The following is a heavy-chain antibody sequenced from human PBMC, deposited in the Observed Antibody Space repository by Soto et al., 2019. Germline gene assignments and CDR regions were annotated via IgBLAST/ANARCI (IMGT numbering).Heavy chain of an antibody. D-gene: IGHD4-4*01. J-gene: IGHJ4*02. CDR2: IYYSGST. Sequence: SETLSLTCTVSGGSISSGGYYWSWIRQHPGKGLEWIGYIYYSGSTYYNPSLKSRVTISVDTSKNQFSLKLSSVTAADTAVYYCARVLVGVTSYPFDYWGQGTLVTVSS. CDR3: ARVLVGVTSYPFDY. V-gene: IGHV4-31*03. CDR1: GGSISSGGYY.